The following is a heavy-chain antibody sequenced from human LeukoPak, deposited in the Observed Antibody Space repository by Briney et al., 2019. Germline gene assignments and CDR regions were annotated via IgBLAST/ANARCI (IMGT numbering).Heavy chain of an antibody. CDR2: ISSSSSYI. CDR3: ARGGSYSGFDY. Sequence: PGGSLRLSCAASGFTFSSYSVNWVRQAPGKGLEWVASISSSSSYIYYADSVKGRFTISRDNAENSLYLQMNSLRAEDTAVCYCARGGSYSGFDYWGQGTLVTVSS. CDR1: GFTFSSYS. J-gene: IGHJ4*02. V-gene: IGHV3-21*01. D-gene: IGHD1-26*01.